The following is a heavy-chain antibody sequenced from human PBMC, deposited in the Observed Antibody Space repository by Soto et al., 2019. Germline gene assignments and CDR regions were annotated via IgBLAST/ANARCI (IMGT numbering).Heavy chain of an antibody. Sequence: ASVKVSGKASGCTFTTYYMHWVRQAPGQGLEWMGWINPNSGGTNYAQKIQGRVNMTRDTSISPAYMELSRLRSGDTAVYYCARIRRSIYSSCAKDSFDSWGQWTMVTVSS. CDR3: ARIRRSIYSSCAKDSFDS. D-gene: IGHD3-3*02. J-gene: IGHJ3*02. CDR1: GCTFTTYY. V-gene: IGHV1-2*02. CDR2: INPNSGGT.